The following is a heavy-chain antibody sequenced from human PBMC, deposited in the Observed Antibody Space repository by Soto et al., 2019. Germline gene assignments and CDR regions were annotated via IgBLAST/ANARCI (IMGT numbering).Heavy chain of an antibody. CDR2: LYPGDSDT. CDR1: GYSFTSYW. D-gene: IGHD6-13*01. V-gene: IGHV5-51*01. CDR3: GSPARAGPLDAFDI. J-gene: IGHJ3*02. Sequence: GESLKISCKGSGYSFTSYWIGWVRPMPGKGLEWRGILYPGDSDTRYSPFFQGQVTISADKSIRTACLQGSSLKASDAAMYYCGSPARAGPLDAFDIWGQGTMVTVSS.